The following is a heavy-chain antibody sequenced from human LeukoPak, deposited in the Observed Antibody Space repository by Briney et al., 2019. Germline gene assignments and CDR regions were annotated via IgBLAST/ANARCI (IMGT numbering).Heavy chain of an antibody. D-gene: IGHD3-10*01. CDR2: ISGSGGST. V-gene: IGHV3-23*01. CDR1: GFTFSSYA. Sequence: HAGGSLRLSCAASGFTFSSYAMSWVRQAPGKGLEWVSAISGSGGSTYYADSVKGRFTISRDNSKNPLYLQMNSLRAEDTAVYYCAKVALLWFGELRDGMDVWGQGTTVTVSS. CDR3: AKVALLWFGELRDGMDV. J-gene: IGHJ6*02.